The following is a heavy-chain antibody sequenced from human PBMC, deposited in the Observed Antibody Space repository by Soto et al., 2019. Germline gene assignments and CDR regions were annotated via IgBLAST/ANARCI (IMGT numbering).Heavy chain of an antibody. D-gene: IGHD6-19*01. J-gene: IGHJ4*02. Sequence: QVQLVQSGAEVRKPGASVKVSCKTSGYTFTDYDINWVRQAPGQGLEWVGRMNPNSGRTDYAQKLEGRVIMTRGISISTAYMELSSLGYDDTAVYFCSTWGRNGWYTGFFWGQGTLVTVSS. CDR3: STWGRNGWYTGFF. V-gene: IGHV1-8*02. CDR2: MNPNSGRT. CDR1: GYTFTDYD.